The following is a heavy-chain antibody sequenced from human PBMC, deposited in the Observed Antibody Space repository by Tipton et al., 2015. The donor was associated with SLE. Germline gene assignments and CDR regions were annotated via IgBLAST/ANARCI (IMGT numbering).Heavy chain of an antibody. J-gene: IGHJ3*02. D-gene: IGHD1-26*01. CDR2: ISGSGGST. V-gene: IGHV3-23*01. CDR1: GFTFGDYG. Sequence: GSLRLSCTGSGFTFGDYGVSWVRQAPGKGLEWVSAISGSGGSTYYADSVKGRFTISRDNSKNTLYLQMNSLRAEDTAVYYCAKDFRYSGSNDAFDIWGHGTMVTVSS. CDR3: AKDFRYSGSNDAFDI.